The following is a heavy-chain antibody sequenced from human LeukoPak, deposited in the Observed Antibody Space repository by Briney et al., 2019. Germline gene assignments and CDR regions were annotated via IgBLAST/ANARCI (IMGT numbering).Heavy chain of an antibody. CDR2: FDPEYGER. CDR1: GYTLTELS. Sequence: ASVTVSFTVSGYTLTELSIHWGRQAPGKGGGGRGGFDPEYGERIYIQNFQGGVTMTEDTSTDTAYMELSSLRSEDTAVYYCPTDSTQTRHYDSSGYYSFDYWGQGTLVTVSP. J-gene: IGHJ4*02. V-gene: IGHV1-24*01. CDR3: PTDSTQTRHYDSSGYYSFDY. D-gene: IGHD3-22*01.